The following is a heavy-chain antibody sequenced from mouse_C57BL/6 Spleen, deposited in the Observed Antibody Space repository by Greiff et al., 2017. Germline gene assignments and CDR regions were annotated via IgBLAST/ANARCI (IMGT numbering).Heavy chain of an antibody. V-gene: IGHV1-18*01. CDR2: INPNNGGT. J-gene: IGHJ2*01. CDR3: ARGGLYDYDGYYFDY. Sequence: VQLKQPGPELVKPGASVKIPCKASGYTFTDYNMDWVKQSHGKSLEWIGDINPNNGGTIYNQKFKGKATLTVDKSSSTAYMERRSLTSEDTAVYYCARGGLYDYDGYYFDYWGQGTTLTVSS. CDR1: GYTFTDYN. D-gene: IGHD2-4*01.